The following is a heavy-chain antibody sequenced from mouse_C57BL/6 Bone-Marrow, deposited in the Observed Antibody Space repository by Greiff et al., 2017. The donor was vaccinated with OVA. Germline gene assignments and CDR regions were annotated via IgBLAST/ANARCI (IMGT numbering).Heavy chain of an antibody. CDR1: GYSITSDY. D-gene: IGHD2-5*01. CDR3: AGAAYYSILYWYFDV. J-gene: IGHJ1*03. Sequence: EVKLLESGPGLAKPSQTLSLTCSVTGYSITSDYWNWIRKFPGNKLEYIGYISYSGSTHYNPYLKSRISITRDTSKTQYYPPSNSVTTDNTATYYCAGAAYYSILYWYFDVWGTGTTVTVSS. CDR2: ISYSGST. V-gene: IGHV3-8*01.